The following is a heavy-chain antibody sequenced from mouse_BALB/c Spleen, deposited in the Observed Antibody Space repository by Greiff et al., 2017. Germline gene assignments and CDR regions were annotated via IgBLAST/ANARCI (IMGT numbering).Heavy chain of an antibody. J-gene: IGHJ3*01. D-gene: IGHD3-2*01. Sequence: DVQLQESGPGLVKPSQTVSLTCTVTGISITTGNYRWSWIRQFPGNKLEWIGYIYYSGTITYNPSLTSRTTITRDTSKNQFFLEMNSLTAEDTATYYCARDDSSGYVRFAYWGQGTLVTVSA. CDR1: GISITTGNYR. CDR2: IYYSGTI. CDR3: ARDDSSGYVRFAY. V-gene: IGHV3-5*02.